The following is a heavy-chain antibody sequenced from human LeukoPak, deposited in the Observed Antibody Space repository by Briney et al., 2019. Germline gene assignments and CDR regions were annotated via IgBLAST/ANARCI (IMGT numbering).Heavy chain of an antibody. CDR1: GGSFSGYY. CDR2: INHSGST. CDR3: ARYVPVKTGTTRASFDY. J-gene: IGHJ4*02. D-gene: IGHD1-1*01. V-gene: IGHV4-34*01. Sequence: PSETLSLTCAVYGGSFSGYYWSWIRQPPGKGLEWNGEINHSGSTNYNPSLKSRVTMSVDTSKSQFSLNLRSVTATDTAVYYCARYVPVKTGTTRASFDYWGQGILVTVSS.